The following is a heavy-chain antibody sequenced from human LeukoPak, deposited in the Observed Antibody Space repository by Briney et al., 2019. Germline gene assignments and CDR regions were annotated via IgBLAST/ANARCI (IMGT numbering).Heavy chain of an antibody. CDR1: GGTFSSYA. CDR3: ARSTYYYDSSGYYPMDY. J-gene: IGHJ4*02. D-gene: IGHD3-22*01. Sequence: GASVKVSCKASGGTFSSYAISLVRQAPGQGLEWMGWIIPIFGTANYAQKFQCRVTITTDESTSTAYMELSSLRSEDTAVYYCARSTYYYDSSGYYPMDYWGQGTLVTVSS. CDR2: IIPIFGTA. V-gene: IGHV1-69*05.